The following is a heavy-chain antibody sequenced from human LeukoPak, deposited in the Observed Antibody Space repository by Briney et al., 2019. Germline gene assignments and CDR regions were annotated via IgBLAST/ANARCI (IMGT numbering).Heavy chain of an antibody. Sequence: SETLSLTCAVYGGSFSGYYWRWIRQPPGKGLEWIGEINHSGSTNYNPSLKSRVTISVDTSKNQFSLKLSSVTAADTAVYYCARGAAGNVRDFDYWGQGTLVTVSS. J-gene: IGHJ4*02. CDR3: ARGAAGNVRDFDY. CDR1: GGSFSGYY. D-gene: IGHD6-19*01. V-gene: IGHV4-34*01. CDR2: INHSGST.